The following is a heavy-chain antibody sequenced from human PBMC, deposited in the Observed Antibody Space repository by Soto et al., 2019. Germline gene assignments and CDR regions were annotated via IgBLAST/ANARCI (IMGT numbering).Heavy chain of an antibody. V-gene: IGHV4-34*01. CDR1: GGSFSGYY. D-gene: IGHD1-1*01. Sequence: PSETLSLTCAVYGGSFSGYYWSWIRQPPGKGLEWIGEINHSGSTNYNPSLKSRVTISVGTSKNQFSLRLSSVTAADTAVYYCARGSGTTGTTSGYYYGMDVWGQGTTVTVSS. CDR2: INHSGST. CDR3: ARGSGTTGTTSGYYYGMDV. J-gene: IGHJ6*02.